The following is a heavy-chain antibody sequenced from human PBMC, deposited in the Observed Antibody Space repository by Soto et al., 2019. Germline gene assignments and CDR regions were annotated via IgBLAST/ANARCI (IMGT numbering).Heavy chain of an antibody. CDR3: ARGHWEKSGWYYLDY. V-gene: IGHV1-3*01. CDR1: GYTFTNYA. Sequence: QVQFVQSGAEVKKPGASVMLSCKASGYTFTNYAIHWVRQAPGQRLEWMGWINAGNSDTKYSQNFPGRVSITRDPSXXTAYMELRSLRSEDTAVYYCARGHWEKSGWYYLDYWGQGTLVTVSP. J-gene: IGHJ4*02. D-gene: IGHD6-19*01. CDR2: INAGNSDT.